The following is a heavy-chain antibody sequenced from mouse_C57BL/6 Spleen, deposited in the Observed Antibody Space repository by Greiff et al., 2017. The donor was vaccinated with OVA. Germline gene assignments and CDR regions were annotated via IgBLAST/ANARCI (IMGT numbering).Heavy chain of an antibody. V-gene: IGHV1-15*01. CDR1: GYTFTDYE. CDR2: IDPETGGT. CDR3: TSLRGFITTVVAGDY. D-gene: IGHD1-1*01. J-gene: IGHJ2*01. Sequence: VKLMESGAELVRPGASVTLSCKASGYTFTDYEMHWVKQTPVHGLEWIGAIDPETGGTAYNQKFKGKAILTADKSSSTAYMALRSLTSEDSAVYYCTSLRGFITTVVAGDYWGQGTTLTVSS.